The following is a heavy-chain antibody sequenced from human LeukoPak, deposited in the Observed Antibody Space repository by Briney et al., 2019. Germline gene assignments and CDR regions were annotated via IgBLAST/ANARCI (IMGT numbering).Heavy chain of an antibody. Sequence: GRSLRLSCAASGFTFSSYGMHWVRQAPGKGLEWVAVIWYDGSNKYYADSVKGRFTISRDNSKNTLYLQMNSLRAEDTAVYYCAKDAAIVVTNGDFDYWGQGTLVTVSS. CDR3: AKDAAIVVTNGDFDY. D-gene: IGHD5-12*01. J-gene: IGHJ4*02. V-gene: IGHV3-33*06. CDR1: GFTFSSYG. CDR2: IWYDGSNK.